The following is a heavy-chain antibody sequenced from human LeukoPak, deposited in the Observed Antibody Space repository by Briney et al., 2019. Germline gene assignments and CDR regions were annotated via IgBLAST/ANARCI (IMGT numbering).Heavy chain of an antibody. Sequence: GGYLRLSCAASGFTFSSYAMSWVRQAPGKGLEWVSAISGSGGSTYYADSVKGRFTISRDNSKNTLYLQMNSLRAEDTAVYYCAKLHSWRSGLDYWGQVTLVTVSS. D-gene: IGHD6-19*01. CDR3: AKLHSWRSGLDY. J-gene: IGHJ4*02. V-gene: IGHV3-23*01. CDR1: GFTFSSYA. CDR2: ISGSGGST.